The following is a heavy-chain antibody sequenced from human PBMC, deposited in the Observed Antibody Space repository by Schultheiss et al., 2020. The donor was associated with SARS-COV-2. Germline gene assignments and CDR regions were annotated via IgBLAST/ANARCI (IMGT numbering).Heavy chain of an antibody. CDR1: GFTFSSYG. V-gene: IGHV3-30*19. J-gene: IGHJ6*02. CDR3: ARDLSRWLARGDYGMDV. D-gene: IGHD6-19*01. CDR2: IWYDGSNK. Sequence: GGSLRLSCAASGFTFSSYGMHWVRQAPGKGLEWVAVIWYDGSNKYYADSVKGRFTISRDNSKNTLYLQMNSLRAEDTAVYYCARDLSRWLARGDYGMDVWGQGTTVTVSS.